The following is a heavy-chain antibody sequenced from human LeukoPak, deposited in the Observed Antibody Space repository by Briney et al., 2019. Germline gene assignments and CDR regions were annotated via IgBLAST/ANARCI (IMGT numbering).Heavy chain of an antibody. CDR3: ARASFGTMVRGVSYYYYYGMDV. V-gene: IGHV3-33*01. J-gene: IGHJ6*02. D-gene: IGHD3-10*01. CDR1: GFTFSSYG. CDR2: IWYDGSNK. Sequence: PGGSLRLSCAASGFTFSSYGIHWVRQAPGEGLEWVAVIWYDGSNKYYADSVKGRFTISRDNSKNTLYLQMNSLRAEDTAVYYCARASFGTMVRGVSYYYYYGMDVWGQGTTVTVSS.